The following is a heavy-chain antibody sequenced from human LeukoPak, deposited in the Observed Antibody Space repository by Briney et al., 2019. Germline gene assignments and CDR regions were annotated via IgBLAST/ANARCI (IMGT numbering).Heavy chain of an antibody. Sequence: GGSLRLSCAASGFTFSSYAMSWVRQAPGKGLEWVSAISGSGGSTYYADSVKGRFTISRGNSKNTLYLQMNSLRAEDTAVYYCALTTVVTWFDYYFDYWGQGTLVTVSS. CDR2: ISGSGGST. CDR3: ALTTVVTWFDYYFDY. CDR1: GFTFSSYA. D-gene: IGHD4-23*01. J-gene: IGHJ4*02. V-gene: IGHV3-23*01.